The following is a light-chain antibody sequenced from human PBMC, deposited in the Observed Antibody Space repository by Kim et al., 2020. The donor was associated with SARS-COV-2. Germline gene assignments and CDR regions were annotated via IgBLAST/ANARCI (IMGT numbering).Light chain of an antibody. J-gene: IGLJ2*01. CDR2: AGS. CDR3: CSYILTNTLV. Sequence: GQPITYTRTGTSGDVGSDNLVSWYQHHPGKAPHLLIYAGSKRPSGVSIRFSGSKSGNTASLTISGLQAEDEADYYCCSYILTNTLVFGGGTQLTVL. V-gene: IGLV2-23*01. CDR1: SGDVGSDNL.